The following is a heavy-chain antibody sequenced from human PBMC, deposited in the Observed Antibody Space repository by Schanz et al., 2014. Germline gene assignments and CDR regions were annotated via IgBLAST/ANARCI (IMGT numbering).Heavy chain of an antibody. D-gene: IGHD6-13*01. J-gene: IGHJ5*02. CDR1: GFTFGSYA. CDR3: ARGRARQLVHWFDP. V-gene: IGHV3-21*01. Sequence: EVRLLESGGGLVQPGGSLRLSCVGSGFTFGSYAMNWVRQAPGKGLEWVSSLSGGSSYIFYADSVKGRFTISRDNARYSLYLEMNSLRAEDTAVYYCARGRARQLVHWFDPWGQGTLVTVSS. CDR2: LSGGSSYI.